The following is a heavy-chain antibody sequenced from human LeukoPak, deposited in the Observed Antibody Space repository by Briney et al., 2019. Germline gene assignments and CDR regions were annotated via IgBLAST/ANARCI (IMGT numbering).Heavy chain of an antibody. CDR1: GFTFSSYG. J-gene: IGHJ4*02. V-gene: IGHV3-30*02. CDR3: ARSYTAMATGHFDN. Sequence: GFLRLSCSASGFTFSSYGMHWVRQAPGKGLEWVAFIRYDGSNKYYADSVKGRFTISRDNSKNTLYLQMNSLRAEDTAVYYCARSYTAMATGHFDNWGQGTLVTVSS. CDR2: IRYDGSNK. D-gene: IGHD5-18*01.